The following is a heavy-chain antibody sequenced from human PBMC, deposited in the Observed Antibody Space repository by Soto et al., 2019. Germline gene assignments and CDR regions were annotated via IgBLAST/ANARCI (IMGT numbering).Heavy chain of an antibody. CDR2: ISAYNGNT. CDR3: ARAGGYDLGDAFDI. Sequence: ASVKVSCKASGYTFTSYGISWVRQAPGQGLEWMGWISAYNGNTNYAQKLQGRVTMTTHTSTGTDYTELRSLGSDDTAVYYCARAGGYDLGDAFDIWGQGTMVTVSS. V-gene: IGHV1-18*01. CDR1: GYTFTSYG. J-gene: IGHJ3*02. D-gene: IGHD5-12*01.